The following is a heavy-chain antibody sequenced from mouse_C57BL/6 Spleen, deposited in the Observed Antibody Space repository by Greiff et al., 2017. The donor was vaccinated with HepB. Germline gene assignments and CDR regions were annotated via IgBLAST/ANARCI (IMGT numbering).Heavy chain of an antibody. CDR3: AIPIYYDYDGPDV. CDR1: GYTFTDYY. D-gene: IGHD2-4*01. J-gene: IGHJ1*03. V-gene: IGHV1-76*01. Sequence: VQLQQSGAELVRPGASVKLSCKASGYTFTDYYINWVKQRPGQGLEWIARLYPGSGNTYYNEKFKGKATLTAEKSSSTAYMQLSSLTSEDSAVYFCAIPIYYDYDGPDVWGTGTTVTVSS. CDR2: LYPGSGNT.